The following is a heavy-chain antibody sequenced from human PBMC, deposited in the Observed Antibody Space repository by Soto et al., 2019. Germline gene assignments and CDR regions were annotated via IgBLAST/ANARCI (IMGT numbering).Heavy chain of an antibody. CDR1: GFSLTTSGVS. J-gene: IGHJ1*01. CDR2: IYWDDDK. Sequence: QITLKESGPTLVKPTQTLTLTCTFSGFSLTTSGVSVAWIRQPPGKALEWLALIYWDDDKRYSPSLESRLTITKDTSKNRGVLTMTNMDPVDTATYYCAYSRLPSTVTTAAEYFPHWGQGTLVTVSS. V-gene: IGHV2-5*02. D-gene: IGHD4-17*01. CDR3: AYSRLPSTVTTAAEYFPH.